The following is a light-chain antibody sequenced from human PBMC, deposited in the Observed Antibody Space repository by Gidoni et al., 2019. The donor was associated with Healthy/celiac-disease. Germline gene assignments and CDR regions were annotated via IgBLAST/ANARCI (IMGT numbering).Light chain of an antibody. CDR1: QSVSSY. CDR3: QQRSNWPWT. J-gene: IGKJ1*01. CDR2: DAS. Sequence: EIVSTQSPATLSLSPGERATLSCRASQSVSSYLAWYQQKPGHAPRLLIYDASNRATGIPARFSGSGSGTDFTLTISSLEPEDFAVYYCQQRSNWPWTFGQGTKVEIK. V-gene: IGKV3-11*01.